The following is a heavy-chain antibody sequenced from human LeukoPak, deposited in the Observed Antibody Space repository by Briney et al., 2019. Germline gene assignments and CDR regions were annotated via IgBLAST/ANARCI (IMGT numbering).Heavy chain of an antibody. CDR2: ISGSGGST. Sequence: GGSLRLSCAASGFTFSSYAMSWVRQAPGKGLEWVSAISGSGGSTYYGDSVKGRFTISRDNSKKTLYLQMNSLRAEDTAVYYCANQDSSGYYLSGYFDYWGQGTLVTVSS. CDR3: ANQDSSGYYLSGYFDY. CDR1: GFTFSSYA. J-gene: IGHJ4*02. D-gene: IGHD3-22*01. V-gene: IGHV3-23*01.